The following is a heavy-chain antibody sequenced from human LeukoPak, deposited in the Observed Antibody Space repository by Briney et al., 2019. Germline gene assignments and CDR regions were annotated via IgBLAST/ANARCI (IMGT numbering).Heavy chain of an antibody. CDR3: AKVLVYDRSGDDAFDI. V-gene: IGHV3-23*01. D-gene: IGHD3-22*01. J-gene: IGHJ3*02. Sequence: LGGSLRLSCAASGLTVSSNYISTVRQAPGHGLKWVSAIGGSGGRTYYADSVNGRFTISRDNSKNTLYLQMTRPRAEDTAVYYCAKVLVYDRSGDDAFDIWGQGTMVTVSS. CDR2: IGGSGGRT. CDR1: GLTVSSNY.